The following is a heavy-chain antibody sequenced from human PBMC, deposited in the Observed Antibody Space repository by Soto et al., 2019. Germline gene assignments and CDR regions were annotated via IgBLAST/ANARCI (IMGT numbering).Heavy chain of an antibody. V-gene: IGHV4-39*01. CDR2: IYYSGST. CDR1: GGSTSSSSYY. D-gene: IGHD3-3*01. CDR3: ARRPGRDFWSGYYGGDYYYGMDV. Sequence: ETLSLTCTVSGGSTSSSSYYWGWIRQPPGKGLEWIGSIYYSGSTYYNTSLKSRVTISVDTSKNQFSLKLSSVTAADTAVYYCARRPGRDFWSGYYGGDYYYGMDVWGQGTTVTVSS. J-gene: IGHJ6*02.